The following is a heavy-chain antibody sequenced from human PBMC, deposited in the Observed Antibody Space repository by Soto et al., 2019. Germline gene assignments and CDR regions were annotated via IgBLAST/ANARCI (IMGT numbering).Heavy chain of an antibody. CDR2: ISSDEKIK. Sequence: PGGSLRLSCVASGFIFSNFGMHWVRQAPGKGLEWVAVISSDEKIKQYADSVRGRFAISRDNSKNTLYLQMTSLRAEDTAIYYCGRGLRSVLDYWGQGTLVTVSS. CDR3: GRGLRSVLDY. CDR1: GFIFSNFG. V-gene: IGHV3-33*01. D-gene: IGHD6-6*01. J-gene: IGHJ4*02.